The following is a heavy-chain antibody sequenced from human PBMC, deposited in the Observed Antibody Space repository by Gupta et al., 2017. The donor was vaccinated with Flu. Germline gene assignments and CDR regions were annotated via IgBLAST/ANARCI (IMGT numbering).Heavy chain of an antibody. J-gene: IGHJ4*02. D-gene: IGHD1-1*01. Sequence: WVRQAPGKGLEWVSVIINGATTHYADSGRGRFTISTDSIKNTLYLHMNSLRAEDTALYYRARDDGREPAFLHWGQGTLVTVSS. CDR2: IINGATT. V-gene: IGHV3-53*01. CDR3: ARDDGREPAFLH.